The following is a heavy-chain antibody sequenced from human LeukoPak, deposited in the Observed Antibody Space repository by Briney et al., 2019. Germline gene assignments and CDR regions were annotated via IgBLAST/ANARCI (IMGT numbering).Heavy chain of an antibody. V-gene: IGHV3-23*01. J-gene: IGHJ3*02. Sequence: GGSLRLSCAASGFTFSSYAMSWVRQAPGKGLAWVSSISGSGGDRYYADSVKGRFTISRDYSKNTLYLQMNSLRAEDTAVYYCAKDYYDSPSDAFDIWGQGTMVTVSS. CDR1: GFTFSSYA. D-gene: IGHD3-22*01. CDR2: ISGSGGDR. CDR3: AKDYYDSPSDAFDI.